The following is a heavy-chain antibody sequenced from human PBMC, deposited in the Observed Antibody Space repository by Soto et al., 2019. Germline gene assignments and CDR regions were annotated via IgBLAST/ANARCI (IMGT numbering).Heavy chain of an antibody. Sequence: ASVNVSCKASGYTFTSYGISWVRQAPGQGLEWVGWISAYNGNTNYAQKLQGRVTMTTDTSTSTAYMELRRLRSDDTAVYYCARDGFVAIPEQYHYYYGKDVWGKGTIVTVSA. V-gene: IGHV1-18*01. J-gene: IGHJ6*04. D-gene: IGHD3-10*01. CDR2: ISAYNGNT. CDR3: ARDGFVAIPEQYHYYYGKDV. CDR1: GYTFTSYG.